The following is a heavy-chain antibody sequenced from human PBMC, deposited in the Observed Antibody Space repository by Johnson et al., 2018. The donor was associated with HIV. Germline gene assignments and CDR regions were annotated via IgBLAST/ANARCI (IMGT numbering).Heavy chain of an antibody. V-gene: IGHV3-30*03. Sequence: QVQLVESGGGLVKPGGSLRLSCEASGFTFSNACMSWVRQAPGKGLEWVAVISYDGSNKYYADSVKGRFTISRDNSKNTLYLQMNSLRAEDTAVYYCARDFKDSSSWYGAFDIWGQGTMVTVSS. CDR3: ARDFKDSSSWYGAFDI. J-gene: IGHJ3*02. CDR2: ISYDGSNK. CDR1: GFTFSNAC. D-gene: IGHD6-13*01.